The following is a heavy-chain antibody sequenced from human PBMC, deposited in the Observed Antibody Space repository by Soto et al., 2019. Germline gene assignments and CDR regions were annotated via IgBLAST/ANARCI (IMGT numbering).Heavy chain of an antibody. V-gene: IGHV4-34*01. CDR1: GGSISSYY. CDR2: INHSGST. D-gene: IGHD3-10*01. J-gene: IGHJ5*02. CDR3: ALYYGSGSYYNRWFDP. Sequence: SETLSLTCTVSGGSISSYYWSWIRQPPGKGLEWIGEINHSGSTNYNPSLKSRVTISVDTSKNQFSLKLSSVTAADTAVYYCALYYGSGSYYNRWFDPWGQGTLVTVSS.